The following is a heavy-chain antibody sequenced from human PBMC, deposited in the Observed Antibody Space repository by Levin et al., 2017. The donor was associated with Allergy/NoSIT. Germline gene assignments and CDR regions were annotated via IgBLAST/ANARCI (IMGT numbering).Heavy chain of an antibody. CDR3: ARDGRGYSYGSNWFDP. D-gene: IGHD5-18*01. CDR1: GGSISSGGYY. Sequence: SETLSLTCTVSGGSISSGGYYWSWIRQHPGKGLEWIGYIYYSGSTYYNPSLKSRVTISVDTSKNQFSLKLSSVTAADTAGYYCARDGRGYSYGSNWFDPWGQGTLVTVSS. CDR2: IYYSGST. V-gene: IGHV4-31*03. J-gene: IGHJ5*02.